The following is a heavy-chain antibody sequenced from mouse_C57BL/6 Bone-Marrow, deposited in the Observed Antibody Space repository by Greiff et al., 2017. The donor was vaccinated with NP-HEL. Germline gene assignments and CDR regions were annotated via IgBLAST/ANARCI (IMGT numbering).Heavy chain of an antibody. D-gene: IGHD1-1*01. CDR1: GYTFTSYW. CDR3: AITTVVENYAMDY. V-gene: IGHV1-7*01. CDR2: INPSSGYT. J-gene: IGHJ4*01. Sequence: VQRVESGAELAKPGASVKLSCKASGYTFTSYWMHWVKQRPGQGLEWIGYINPSSGYTKYNQKFKDKATLTADKSSSTAYMQLSSLTYEDSAVYYCAITTVVENYAMDYWGQGTSVTVSS.